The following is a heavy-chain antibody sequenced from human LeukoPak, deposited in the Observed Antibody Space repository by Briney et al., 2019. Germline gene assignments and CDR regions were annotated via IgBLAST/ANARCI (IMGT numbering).Heavy chain of an antibody. J-gene: IGHJ5*02. V-gene: IGHV3-48*03. CDR3: AKMTTISGSSNWLDP. CDR2: ISSSASTI. D-gene: IGHD5-24*01. CDR1: GFTFSNYE. Sequence: GGSLRLSCAASGFTFSNYEMNWVRQAPGKGLEWVSYISSSASTIYYADSVKGRFTISRDNAKNSLYLQMNSLRAEDTAVYYCAKMTTISGSSNWLDPWGQGTLVTVSS.